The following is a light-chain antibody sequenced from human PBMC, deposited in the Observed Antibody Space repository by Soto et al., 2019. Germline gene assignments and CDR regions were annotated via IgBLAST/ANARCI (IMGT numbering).Light chain of an antibody. CDR3: SSYVRSTSFA. Sequence: QSALTQPPSASGSPGQSVTISCTGTSSDFGTYNFVSWYQQHPGKAPKLMIYEVNKRPSGVPDRFSGSKSGNTASLTVSGLKAEDEADYYCSSYVRSTSFAFGGGTKLTVL. CDR2: EVN. J-gene: IGLJ2*01. CDR1: SSDFGTYNF. V-gene: IGLV2-8*01.